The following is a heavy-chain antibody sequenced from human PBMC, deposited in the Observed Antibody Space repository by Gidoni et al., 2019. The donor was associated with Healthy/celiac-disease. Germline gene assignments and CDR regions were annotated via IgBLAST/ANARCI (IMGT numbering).Heavy chain of an antibody. J-gene: IGHJ4*02. V-gene: IGHV4-39*01. CDR2: IYYSGST. D-gene: IGHD4-17*01. Sequence: QLQLQESGPGLVKPSETLSLTCTVSGGSISSSSYYWGWIRQPPGKGLEWIGSIYYSGSTYYNPSLKSRVTISVDTSKNQFSLKLSSVTAADTAVYYCARLGDYGDYDPLYYFDYWGQGTLVTVSS. CDR3: ARLGDYGDYDPLYYFDY. CDR1: GGSISSSSYY.